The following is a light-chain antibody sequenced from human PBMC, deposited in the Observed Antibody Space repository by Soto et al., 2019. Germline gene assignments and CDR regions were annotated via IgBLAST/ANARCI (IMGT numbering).Light chain of an antibody. V-gene: IGLV7-46*01. J-gene: IGLJ1*01. CDR3: LLSYTGRLYV. CDR2: DTD. CDR1: TGPVTNGHF. Sequence: QAVVTQEPSLTVSPGGTVTLTCGSSTGPVTNGHFPYWFQQKPGQAPRPLIYDTDTKHSWTPARFSGPLLGDKAALTLSGAQPEDEADYYCLLSYTGRLYVFGPGTTVTVL.